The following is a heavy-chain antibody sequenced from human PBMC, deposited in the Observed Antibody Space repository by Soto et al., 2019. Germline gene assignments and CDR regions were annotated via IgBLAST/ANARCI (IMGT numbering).Heavy chain of an antibody. J-gene: IGHJ5*02. CDR2: ISAYNGNT. V-gene: IGHV1-8*02. Sequence: ASVKVSCKASGYTFTSYGISWVRQAPGQGLEWMGWISAYNGNTGYAQKFQGRVTMTRNTSISTAYMELSSLRSEDTAVYYCARGRRVYSSGWYWFDPWGQGTLVTVSS. CDR1: GYTFTSYG. CDR3: ARGRRVYSSGWYWFDP. D-gene: IGHD6-19*01.